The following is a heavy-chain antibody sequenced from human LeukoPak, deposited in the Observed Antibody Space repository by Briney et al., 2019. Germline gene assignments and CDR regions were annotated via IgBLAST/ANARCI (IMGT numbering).Heavy chain of an antibody. CDR1: GFTFSSYA. CDR3: AKDRLVLRYFDSEPFDY. J-gene: IGHJ4*02. Sequence: GGSLRLSCAASGFTFSSYAMSWVRQAPGKGLEWVSAISGSGGSTYYADSVKGRLTISRDNSKNTLYLQMNSLRAEDTAVYYCAKDRLVLRYFDSEPFDYWGQGTLVTVSS. V-gene: IGHV3-23*01. CDR2: ISGSGGST. D-gene: IGHD3-9*01.